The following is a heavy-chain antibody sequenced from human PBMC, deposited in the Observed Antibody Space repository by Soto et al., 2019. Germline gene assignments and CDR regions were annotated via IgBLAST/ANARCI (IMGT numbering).Heavy chain of an antibody. CDR1: GFTFSSYA. V-gene: IGHV3-23*01. Sequence: VQLLECGGGLVQPGGSLRLSCAASGFTFSSYAMSWVRQAPGKRLEWVSAISGSGGSTYYADSVKGRFTISRDNSKNTLYLQMNSLRAVDTAVYYCAKDWQRSYYFDYWGQGTLVTVSS. CDR3: AKDWQRSYYFDY. J-gene: IGHJ4*02. CDR2: ISGSGGST. D-gene: IGHD6-6*01.